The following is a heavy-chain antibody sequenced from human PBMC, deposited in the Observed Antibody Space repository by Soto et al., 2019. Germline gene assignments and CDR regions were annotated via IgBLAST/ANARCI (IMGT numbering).Heavy chain of an antibody. D-gene: IGHD3-22*01. CDR1: GYTFNRYY. CDR3: ARASQMVINPYYCPMDV. Sequence: ASVKVSCKASGYTFNRYYMHWVRQAPGPGLEWMGWISPHTGGTTYAQKFQGRVTMTRDTSVSTAFMELSRLGSDDTAVYYCARASQMVINPYYCPMDVWGRGTTVTVSS. V-gene: IGHV1-2*02. CDR2: ISPHTGGT. J-gene: IGHJ6*04.